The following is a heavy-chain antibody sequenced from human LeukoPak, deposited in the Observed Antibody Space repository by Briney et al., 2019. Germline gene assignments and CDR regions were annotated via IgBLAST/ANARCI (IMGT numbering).Heavy chain of an antibody. CDR1: GVSITSSY. CDR2: IHYTGNT. D-gene: IGHD4-11*01. V-gene: IGHV4-59*01. J-gene: IGHJ4*02. Sequence: PSETLSLTCTGSGVSITSSYWSWIRQPPGKGLEWIGYIHYTGNTNHNPSLKNRVTISVDTSKNQFSLKLSSVTAADTAIYYCAKYGHYNFDYWGQGTLVTVSS. CDR3: AKYGHYNFDY.